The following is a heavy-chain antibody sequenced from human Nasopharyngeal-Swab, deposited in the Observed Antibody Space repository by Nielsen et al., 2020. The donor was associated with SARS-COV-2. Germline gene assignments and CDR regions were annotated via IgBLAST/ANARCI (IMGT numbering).Heavy chain of an antibody. V-gene: IGHV5-10-1*01. CDR3: ARRFHSSSWYTDYDY. Sequence: MRQMPGKGLEWMGRIDPSDSYTNYSPSFQGHVTISADKSISTAYLQWSSLKASDTAMYYCARRFHSSSWYTDYDYWGQGTLVTVSS. CDR2: IDPSDSYT. D-gene: IGHD6-13*01. J-gene: IGHJ4*02.